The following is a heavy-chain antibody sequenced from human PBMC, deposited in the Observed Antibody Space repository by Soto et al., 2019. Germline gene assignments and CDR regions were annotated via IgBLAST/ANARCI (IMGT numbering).Heavy chain of an antibody. CDR3: ARDGNRGYDMDV. Sequence: EVQVVASGGVLVQPGGSLRLSCEGSGFTFSTYNMDWVRQAPGKGLEWVSYMSNTGRTIFYADSVRGRFTISRDNAKNALFLQMNSLRDEDTAVYYCARDGNRGYDMDVWGQGTTVTVSS. J-gene: IGHJ6*02. CDR1: GFTFSTYN. CDR2: MSNTGRTI. V-gene: IGHV3-48*02.